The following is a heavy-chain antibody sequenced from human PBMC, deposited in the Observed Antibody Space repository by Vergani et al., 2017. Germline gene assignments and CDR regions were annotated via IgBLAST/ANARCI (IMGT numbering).Heavy chain of an antibody. Sequence: EVQLVESGGGLVNPGGSLRLSCVASGFTFGSYSVNWVRQAPGKGLEWVSSISGSSSYKFYADSVKGRFTMSRDNAKNSLFLQMNSLRVEDTAVYYCARDKLYGDVDYWGQGTLVTVSS. CDR2: ISGSSSYK. CDR1: GFTFGSYS. D-gene: IGHD4-17*01. J-gene: IGHJ4*02. V-gene: IGHV3-21*01. CDR3: ARDKLYGDVDY.